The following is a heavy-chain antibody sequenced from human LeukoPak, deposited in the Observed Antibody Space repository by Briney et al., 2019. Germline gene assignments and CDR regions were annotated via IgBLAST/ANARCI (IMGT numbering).Heavy chain of an antibody. V-gene: IGHV1-69*13. CDR2: IIPIFGTA. Sequence: GASVKVSCKASGGTFSSYAISWVRQAPGQGLEWMGGIIPIFGTANYAQKFQGRVTISADESTSTAYMELSSLRSEDTAVYYCARDLGLGPEIFGVVNYYYYGMDVWGQGTTVTVSS. D-gene: IGHD3-3*01. J-gene: IGHJ6*02. CDR1: GGTFSSYA. CDR3: ARDLGLGPEIFGVVNYYYYGMDV.